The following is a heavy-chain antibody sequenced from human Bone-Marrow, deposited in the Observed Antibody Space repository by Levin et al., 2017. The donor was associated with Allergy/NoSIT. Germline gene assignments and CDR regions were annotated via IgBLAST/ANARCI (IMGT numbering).Heavy chain of an antibody. CDR2: IHNTGTT. V-gene: IGHV4-61*01. CDR3: ARVPAGQRHFDS. CDR1: GGSVSSGSYF. D-gene: IGHD6-13*01. J-gene: IGHJ4*02. Sequence: GSLRLSCTVSGGSVSSGSYFWSWIRQPPGKGLEWIGYIHNTGTTSYIPSLKSRVTISFETSKNQFSLNLRAVTAGDTAVYFCARVPAGQRHFDSWGQGALVTVSS.